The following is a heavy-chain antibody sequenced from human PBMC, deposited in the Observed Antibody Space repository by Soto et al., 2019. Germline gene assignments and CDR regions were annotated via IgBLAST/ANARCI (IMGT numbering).Heavy chain of an antibody. Sequence: QVQLVQSGAEVRKPGASVKVSCKASGHTLASYDINWVRQATGQGLEWMGWMTPDSGDTGYAQKFPGRVTMTWDTSIPTAYMELSSLRSDATAVYYCARDPFYGWFDSWGQGTLVTVSS. D-gene: IGHD3-16*01. V-gene: IGHV1-8*01. CDR3: ARDPFYGWFDS. CDR1: GHTLASYD. J-gene: IGHJ5*01. CDR2: MTPDSGDT.